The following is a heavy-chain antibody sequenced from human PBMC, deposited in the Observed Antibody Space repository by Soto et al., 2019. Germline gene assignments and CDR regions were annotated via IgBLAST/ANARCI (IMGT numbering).Heavy chain of an antibody. CDR3: ARGRTVNFYGMDV. CDR1: GYTFTDHY. CDR2: INHHSGDT. V-gene: IGHV1-2*02. J-gene: IGHJ6*02. D-gene: IGHD4-17*01. Sequence: QVQLVQSGAEVKKPGASVKVSYVASGYTFTDHYIHWVRQAPGQGLEWMGWINHHSGDTIYAQKFQGRVTLTRDTSISTAYMELSRLRYDDTAVYYCARGRTVNFYGMDVWGQGTTVTVSS.